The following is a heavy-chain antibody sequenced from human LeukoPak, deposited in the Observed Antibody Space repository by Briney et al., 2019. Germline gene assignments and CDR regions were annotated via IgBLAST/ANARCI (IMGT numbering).Heavy chain of an antibody. J-gene: IGHJ5*02. CDR2: INPNSGGT. V-gene: IGHV1-2*02. CDR3: AKDVVVVPAPTCFAP. CDR1: GYTFTGYY. Sequence: GASVTVSCKASGYTFTGYYMHWVRQAPGQGLEWMGWINPNSGGTNYAQKFQGRVTMTRDTSISTAYMELSRLRSDDTAVYYCAKDVVVVPAPTCFAPWAQGPLVTVPS. D-gene: IGHD2-15*01.